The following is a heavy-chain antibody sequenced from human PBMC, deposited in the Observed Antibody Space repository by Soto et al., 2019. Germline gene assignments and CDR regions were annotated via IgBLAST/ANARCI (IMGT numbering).Heavy chain of an antibody. J-gene: IGHJ4*02. CDR3: ARTHLDSSSGFYFDY. CDR2: IYHSGST. V-gene: IGHV4-30-2*01. D-gene: IGHD6-6*01. CDR1: GGSISSGGYS. Sequence: SETLSLSCAVSGGSISSGGYSWSWIRQPPGKGLEWIGYIYHSGSTYYNPSLKSRVTISVDRSKSQFSLKLNSVTAADTAVYYCARTHLDSSSGFYFDYWGQGTLVTVSS.